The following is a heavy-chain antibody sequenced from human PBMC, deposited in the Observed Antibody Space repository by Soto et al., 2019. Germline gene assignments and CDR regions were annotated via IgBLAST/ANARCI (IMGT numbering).Heavy chain of an antibody. CDR3: ATSGHLFDY. CDR1: GGSFNDYY. V-gene: IGHV4-34*01. J-gene: IGHJ4*02. Sequence: QVQLQQWGAGLLKPSETLSLTCAVYGGSFNDYYWSWIRQPPGKGLEWIGEINHTGHTNYNPSLKSRVTISVDTSKNQFSLKLTSVTAADTAVYYCATSGHLFDYWGQGILVTVSS. CDR2: INHTGHT. D-gene: IGHD3-10*01.